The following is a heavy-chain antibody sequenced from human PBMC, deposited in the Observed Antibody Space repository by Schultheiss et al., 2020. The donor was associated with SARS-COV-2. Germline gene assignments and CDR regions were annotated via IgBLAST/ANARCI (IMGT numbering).Heavy chain of an antibody. CDR3: ARDGPYSSGWYYYYYMDV. Sequence: ASVKVSCKASGYTFTGYYMHWVRQAPGQGLEWMGRINPNSGGTNYAQKFQGRVTMTRDTSISTAYMELSRLRSDDTAVYYCARDGPYSSGWYYYYYMDVWGKGTTVTVS. CDR1: GYTFTGYY. CDR2: INPNSGGT. J-gene: IGHJ6*03. V-gene: IGHV1-2*06. D-gene: IGHD6-19*01.